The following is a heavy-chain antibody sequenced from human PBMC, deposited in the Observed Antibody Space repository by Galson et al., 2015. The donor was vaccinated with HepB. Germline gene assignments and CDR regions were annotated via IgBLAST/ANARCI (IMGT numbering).Heavy chain of an antibody. J-gene: IGHJ4*02. CDR2: ISSGSSTI. V-gene: IGHV3-48*01. CDR3: ARAGYCSSTSCYHYFDY. D-gene: IGHD2-2*01. CDR1: GFTFSTYS. Sequence: SLRLSCAASGFTFSTYSMNWVRQAPGKGLEWVSYISSGSSTIYYADSVKGRFTISRYNAKNSLYLQMNSLRADDTAVYYCARAGYCSSTSCYHYFDYWGQGTLVTVSS.